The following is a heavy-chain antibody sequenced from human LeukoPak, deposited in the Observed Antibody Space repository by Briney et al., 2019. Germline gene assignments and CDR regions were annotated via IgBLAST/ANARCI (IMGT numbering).Heavy chain of an antibody. J-gene: IGHJ4*02. D-gene: IGHD3-9*01. CDR2: IIPIFCTA. Sequence: ASVKVSCKASGGTFSSYAISWVRQAPGQGLEWMGRIIPIFCTANYAQKFQGRVTITTDESTSTAYMELSSLRSEDTAVYYCASYRYDILTGYYAWYFDYWGQGTLVTVSS. V-gene: IGHV1-69*05. CDR1: GGTFSSYA. CDR3: ASYRYDILTGYYAWYFDY.